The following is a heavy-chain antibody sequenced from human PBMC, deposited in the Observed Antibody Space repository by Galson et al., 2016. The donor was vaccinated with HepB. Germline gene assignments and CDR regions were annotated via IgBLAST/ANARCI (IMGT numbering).Heavy chain of an antibody. Sequence: SLRLSCAASGVTFSGHGMHWVRQPPGKGLEWVALIAYDGSRTYYAESVKGRFTISRDNSRNTVFLQMNSLRGDDTAVYYCVRWTGADNSGSYDYWGQGTLVTVSS. D-gene: IGHD3-22*01. CDR2: IAYDGSRT. V-gene: IGHV3-33*01. J-gene: IGHJ4*02. CDR3: VRWTGADNSGSYDY. CDR1: GVTFSGHG.